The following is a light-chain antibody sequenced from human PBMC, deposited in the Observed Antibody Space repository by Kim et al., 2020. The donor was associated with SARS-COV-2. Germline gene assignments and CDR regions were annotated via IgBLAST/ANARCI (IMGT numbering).Light chain of an antibody. CDR3: QQYASYPIT. Sequence: APVADTVTTTFRGRQEIGRWLSCDKQKPGPAPKSLIYTAHRLESGVPSRFSGSGSGTYFTLTISSLQPEDFATYYCQQYASYPITFGQGTRLEIK. CDR2: TAH. V-gene: IGKV1D-16*01. J-gene: IGKJ5*01. CDR1: QEIGRW.